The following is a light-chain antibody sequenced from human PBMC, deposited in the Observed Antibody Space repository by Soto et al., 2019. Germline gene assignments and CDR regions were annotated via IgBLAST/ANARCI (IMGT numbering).Light chain of an antibody. V-gene: IGLV1-40*01. Sequence: QAMLTQPPSVSGAPGQRVTISCTGSRSNIGAGYDVHWYQQLPGTAPKFVMYGTTNRPSGVPDRVSGSKSGASAFLAITGLQAEDEADYYCQSYDSSLSVFYVFGTGTKV. J-gene: IGLJ1*01. CDR1: RSNIGAGYD. CDR3: QSYDSSLSVFYV. CDR2: GTT.